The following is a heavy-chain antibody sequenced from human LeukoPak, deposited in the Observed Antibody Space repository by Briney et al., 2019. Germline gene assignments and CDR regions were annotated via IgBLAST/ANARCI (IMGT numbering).Heavy chain of an antibody. V-gene: IGHV3-9*01. CDR1: GFTFDDYS. CDR3: AKVPLSGSYSI. D-gene: IGHD1-26*01. CDR2: ISWNSGSI. Sequence: GGSLRLSCAASGFTFDDYSMYWVRQAPGKGLEWVSGISWNSGSIGYADSVKGRFTISRDNAKNSLYLQMNSLRAEDTALYYCAKVPLSGSYSIWGQGTLVTVSS. J-gene: IGHJ4*02.